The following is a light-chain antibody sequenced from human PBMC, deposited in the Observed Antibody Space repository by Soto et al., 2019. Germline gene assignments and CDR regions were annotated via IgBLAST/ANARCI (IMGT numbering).Light chain of an antibody. CDR1: QSISSW. J-gene: IGKJ1*01. CDR2: DAS. V-gene: IGKV1-5*01. CDR3: QQYNYFWA. Sequence: DIQMTQSPSTLSASVGDRVTITCRARQSISSWLAWYQQKPGKAPKLLIYDASNLESGVPSRFSGGGSGTEFSLTISSLQPDDFATYYCQQYNYFWAFGQGTKVDVK.